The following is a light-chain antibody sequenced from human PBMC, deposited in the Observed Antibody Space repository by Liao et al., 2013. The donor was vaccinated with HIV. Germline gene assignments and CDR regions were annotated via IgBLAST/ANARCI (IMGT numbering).Light chain of an antibody. CDR2: QDS. Sequence: SYELTQPPSVSVSPGQTASITCSGDKLGDKYACWYQQKPGQSPVLVIYQDSKRPSGIPERFSGSNSGNTATLTISGTQAMDEADYYCQAWDSSTGVFGPGTKFTVL. V-gene: IGLV3-1*01. CDR3: QAWDSSTGV. J-gene: IGLJ1*01. CDR1: KLGDKY.